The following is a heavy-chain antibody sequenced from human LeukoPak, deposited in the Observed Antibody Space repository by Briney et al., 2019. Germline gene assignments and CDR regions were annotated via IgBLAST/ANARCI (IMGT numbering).Heavy chain of an antibody. CDR2: IYYSGST. D-gene: IGHD6-13*01. Sequence: SSETLSLTCTVSGGSITSYYWSWIRQPPGKGLEWIGYIYYSGSTNCNPSLKSRVTISVDTSKNQFSLKLSSVTAVDTAVYYCARRGYSSQFDPWGQGTLVTVSS. V-gene: IGHV4-59*01. CDR1: GGSITSYY. J-gene: IGHJ5*02. CDR3: ARRGYSSQFDP.